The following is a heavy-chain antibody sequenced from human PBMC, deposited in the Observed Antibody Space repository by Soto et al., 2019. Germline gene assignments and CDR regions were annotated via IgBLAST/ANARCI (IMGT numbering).Heavy chain of an antibody. Sequence: QVQLVQSGAEVKKPGASVKVSCKASGYTFTSYGISWVRQAPGQGLEWMGWISAYNGKTNYAQKLQGRVTMSADTTTSTAYMELRRLRSDDTAVYYCARMADIVVVPAATRDYWGQGTLVTVSS. CDR3: ARMADIVVVPAATRDY. CDR2: ISAYNGKT. D-gene: IGHD2-2*01. J-gene: IGHJ4*02. CDR1: GYTFTSYG. V-gene: IGHV1-18*01.